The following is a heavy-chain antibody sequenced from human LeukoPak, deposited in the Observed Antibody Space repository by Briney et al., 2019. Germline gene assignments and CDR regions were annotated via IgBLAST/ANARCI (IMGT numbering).Heavy chain of an antibody. CDR1: GFTFDDYG. V-gene: IGHV3-7*04. Sequence: GGSLRLSCAASGFTFDDYGMNWVRQVPGKGLEWVANIKQDGSEKYYVDSVKGRFTISRDNAKNSLYLQLNSLRAEDTAVYYXAGGTGXLIDYWGXGTLVTVSS. CDR2: IKQDGSEK. CDR3: AGGTGXLIDY. J-gene: IGHJ4*02. D-gene: IGHD1-1*01.